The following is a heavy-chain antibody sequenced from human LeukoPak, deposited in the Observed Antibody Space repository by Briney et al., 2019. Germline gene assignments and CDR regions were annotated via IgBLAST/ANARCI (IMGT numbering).Heavy chain of an antibody. Sequence: PSETLSLTCTVSGGSISSPDYFWAWIRQAPGQGLEWIGTVYYSGDSYYNPSLKSRVTISEDTSKNHFSLKLRSVTVADTAVYYCARNRGFGESNLFFDYWGQGSLVTVSS. D-gene: IGHD3-10*01. CDR2: VYYSGDS. J-gene: IGHJ4*02. CDR3: ARNRGFGESNLFFDY. CDR1: GGSISSPDYF. V-gene: IGHV4-39*07.